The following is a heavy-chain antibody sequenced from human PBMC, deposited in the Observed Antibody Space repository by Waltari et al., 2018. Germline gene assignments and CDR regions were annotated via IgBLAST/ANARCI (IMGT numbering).Heavy chain of an antibody. CDR2: VGPSDPYN. Sequence: EVQLVQSGAEVKKPGESLRISCKGSGYSFTSYWISWVRQMPGKCLEGMGGVGPSDPYNNDNPSFQGHVTSAADKSISTAYLQWSSLKASDTAMYYCARSPETGTTAVDYWGQGTLVTVSS. V-gene: IGHV5-10-1*01. CDR3: ARSPETGTTAVDY. CDR1: GYSFTSYW. J-gene: IGHJ4*02. D-gene: IGHD1-1*01.